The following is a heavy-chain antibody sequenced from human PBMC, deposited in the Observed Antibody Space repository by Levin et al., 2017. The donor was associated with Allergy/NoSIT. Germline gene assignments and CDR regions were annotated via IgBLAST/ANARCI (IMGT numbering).Heavy chain of an antibody. CDR2: IYYSGST. CDR3: ARSAWGYAFDI. V-gene: IGHV4-59*01. CDR1: DGSISSYY. Sequence: SQTLSLTCTVSDGSISSYYWSWIRQPPGKGLEWIGYIYYSGSTNYNPSLRSRVTISVDTSKNQFSLKLSSVTAADTAVYYCARSAWGYAFDIWGQGTMVTVSS. D-gene: IGHD7-27*01. J-gene: IGHJ3*02.